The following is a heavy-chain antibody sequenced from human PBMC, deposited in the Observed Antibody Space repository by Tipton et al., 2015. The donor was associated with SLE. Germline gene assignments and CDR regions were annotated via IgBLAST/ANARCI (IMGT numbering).Heavy chain of an antibody. D-gene: IGHD2-15*01. J-gene: IGHJ4*02. CDR1: GGSFSSGDYY. CDR2: IYYSGST. V-gene: IGHV4-30-4*01. CDR3: AITRRWSGGSPWDY. Sequence: TLSLTCTVSGGSFSSGDYYWNWIRQPPGKGLEWIGFIYYSGSTYYNPSLKSRVTISIDTSKNQFSLKLSSVTAADTAVYYCAITRRWSGGSPWDYWGQGTLVTVSS.